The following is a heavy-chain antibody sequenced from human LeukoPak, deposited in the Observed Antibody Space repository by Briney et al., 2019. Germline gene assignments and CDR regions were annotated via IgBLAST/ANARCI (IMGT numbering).Heavy chain of an antibody. CDR3: AKDHTSSWYQGAFDI. Sequence: GGSLRLSCAASGFTFSDYYMSWIRQAPGKGLEWVSYISSSGSTIYYADSVKGRFTISRDNAKNSLYLQMNSLRAEDTAVYYCAKDHTSSWYQGAFDIWGQGTMVTVSS. V-gene: IGHV3-11*04. CDR2: ISSSGSTI. CDR1: GFTFSDYY. D-gene: IGHD6-13*01. J-gene: IGHJ3*02.